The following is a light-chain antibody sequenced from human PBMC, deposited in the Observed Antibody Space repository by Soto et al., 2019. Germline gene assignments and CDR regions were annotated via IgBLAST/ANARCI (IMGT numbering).Light chain of an antibody. Sequence: SYELTQPPSLSVAPGQAARITCGGNNIGDKSGHWYQQKPGQAPILVVSDNSDRPTGIPERFSGSNSGDTATLTISGVEAGDEADFYRQVWDHSRDPVVFGGGTTVTAL. V-gene: IGLV3-21*02. CDR2: DNS. CDR1: NIGDKS. CDR3: QVWDHSRDPVV. J-gene: IGLJ2*01.